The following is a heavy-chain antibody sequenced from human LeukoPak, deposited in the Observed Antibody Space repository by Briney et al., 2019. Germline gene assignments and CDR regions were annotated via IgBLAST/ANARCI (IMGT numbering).Heavy chain of an antibody. Sequence: PGGSLRLSCAASGFTFSSYWMSWVRQAPGKGLEWVANIKQDGSEKYYVDSVKGRFTISRDNAKNSLYLQMNSPRAEDTAVYYCARDGRGSGYCSSTSCYVFPFDYWGQGTLVTVSS. CDR2: IKQDGSEK. CDR1: GFTFSSYW. V-gene: IGHV3-7*01. CDR3: ARDGRGSGYCSSTSCYVFPFDY. J-gene: IGHJ4*02. D-gene: IGHD2-2*01.